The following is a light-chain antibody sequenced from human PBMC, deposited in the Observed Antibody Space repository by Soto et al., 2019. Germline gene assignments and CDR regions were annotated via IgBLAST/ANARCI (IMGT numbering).Light chain of an antibody. V-gene: IGLV2-23*01. Sequence: QSALTQPASVSGSPGQSITISCTGTSSDVGSYNLVSWYQQHPGKAPKLMIYAGSKRPSGVSNRFSGSKSGNTASLTISGLQDEDEADYFCCSYAGSSTAVVFGGGTKLTVL. CDR2: AGS. J-gene: IGLJ2*01. CDR1: SSDVGSYNL. CDR3: CSYAGSSTAVV.